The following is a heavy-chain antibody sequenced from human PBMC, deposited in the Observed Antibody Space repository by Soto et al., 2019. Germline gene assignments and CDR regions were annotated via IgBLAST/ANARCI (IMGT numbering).Heavy chain of an antibody. CDR1: GCTFSSYD. Sequence: PGGSLRLSCAASGCTFSSYDMHWVRQATGKGLEWVSAIGTAGDTYYPGAVKGRFTISRENAKISLYLQLNSLRAGDTAVYHCARVEVTTGWYFDLWGRGTLVTVAP. J-gene: IGHJ2*01. CDR3: ARVEVTTGWYFDL. CDR2: IGTAGDT. D-gene: IGHD4-17*01. V-gene: IGHV3-13*01.